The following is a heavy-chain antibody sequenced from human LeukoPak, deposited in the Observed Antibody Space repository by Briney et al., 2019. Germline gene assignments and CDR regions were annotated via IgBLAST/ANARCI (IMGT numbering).Heavy chain of an antibody. Sequence: SETLSLTCTVSGGSISSYYWSWIRQPPGKGLEWIGYIYYSGSTNYNPSLKSRVTISVDTSKNLSSVTAADTAVYYCARAWDNWFDPWGQGTLVTVSS. J-gene: IGHJ5*02. CDR2: IYYSGST. CDR3: ARAWDNWFDP. D-gene: IGHD1-26*01. V-gene: IGHV4-59*01. CDR1: GGSISSYY.